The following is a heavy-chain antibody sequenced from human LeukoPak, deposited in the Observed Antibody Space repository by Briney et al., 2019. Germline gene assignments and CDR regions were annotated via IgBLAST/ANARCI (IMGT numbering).Heavy chain of an antibody. V-gene: IGHV3-74*01. CDR2: ITSDGSRT. Sequence: GGSLRLSCAASGFTFSTYWMHWVRQAPGKGLVWVSLITSDGSRTIYADSVKGRFTISRDNAKNTLYLQMNSLRAEDTAVYYCVRDGSGTTPSDYWGQGTLVTVSS. D-gene: IGHD1-1*01. CDR1: GFTFSTYW. CDR3: VRDGSGTTPSDY. J-gene: IGHJ4*02.